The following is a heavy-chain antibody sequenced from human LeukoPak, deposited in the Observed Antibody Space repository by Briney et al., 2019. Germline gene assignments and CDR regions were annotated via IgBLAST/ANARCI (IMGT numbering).Heavy chain of an antibody. CDR3: AKSGRSVGDLIDY. D-gene: IGHD1-26*01. V-gene: IGHV3-30*02. Sequence: PGGSLRLSCAASGFTFSSYGMHWVRQAPGKGLEWVAFIRYDGSNKYYADSVKGRFTISRDNSRNTLYLQMNSLRAEDTAVYYCAKSGRSVGDLIDYWGQGTLVTVSS. CDR1: GFTFSSYG. CDR2: IRYDGSNK. J-gene: IGHJ4*02.